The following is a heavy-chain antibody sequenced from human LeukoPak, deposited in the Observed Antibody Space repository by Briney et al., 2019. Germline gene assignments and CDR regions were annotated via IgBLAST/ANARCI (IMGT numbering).Heavy chain of an antibody. V-gene: IGHV4-4*09. Sequence: SETLSLTCTVSGGSISSYYWSWIRQPPGKGLEWIGYIYTSGSTSYNPSLKSRVTISVDTSKNQFSLKLSSVTAADTAVYYCARRTYYYDSSGYYPGAFDIWGQGTVVTVSS. D-gene: IGHD3-22*01. CDR2: IYTSGST. J-gene: IGHJ3*02. CDR1: GGSISSYY. CDR3: ARRTYYYDSSGYYPGAFDI.